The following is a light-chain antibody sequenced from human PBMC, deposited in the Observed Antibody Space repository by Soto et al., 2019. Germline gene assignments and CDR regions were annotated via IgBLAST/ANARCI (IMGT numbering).Light chain of an antibody. J-gene: IGKJ3*01. CDR2: GAS. Sequence: EIVLTQSPGTLSLSPGERATLSCRASQSVSSSYLAWYQQKPGQAPRLLIYGASSRATGIPDRFSGSGSGPDFTITISRLEPEDFAVYYCQPYGSSPVFTFGPGTKVDIK. CDR3: QPYGSSPVFT. CDR1: QSVSSSY. V-gene: IGKV3-20*01.